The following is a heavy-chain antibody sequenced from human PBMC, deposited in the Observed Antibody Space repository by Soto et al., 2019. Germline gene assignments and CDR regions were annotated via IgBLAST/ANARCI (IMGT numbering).Heavy chain of an antibody. D-gene: IGHD1-26*01. V-gene: IGHV4-4*02. CDR2: IYHSGST. CDR1: GGSISSSNW. CDR3: ARDRVGATTVWFDP. Sequence: SETQSLTCAVSGGSISSSNWWSWVRQPPGKGLEWIGEIYHSGSTNYNPSLKSRVTISVDKSKNQFSLKLSSVTAADTAVYYCARDRVGATTVWFDPWGQGTLVTVSS. J-gene: IGHJ5*02.